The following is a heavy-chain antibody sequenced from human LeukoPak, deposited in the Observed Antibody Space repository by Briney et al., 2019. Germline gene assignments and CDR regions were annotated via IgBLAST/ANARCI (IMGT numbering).Heavy chain of an antibody. Sequence: SETLSLTCAVYGGSFSGYYWSWIRQPPGKGLEWIGEINHSGSTNYNPYLKSRVTISVDTSKNQFSLKLSSVTAADTAVYYCARDLWFGRNWFDPWGQGTLVTVSS. D-gene: IGHD3-10*01. CDR2: INHSGST. J-gene: IGHJ5*02. CDR3: ARDLWFGRNWFDP. CDR1: GGSFSGYY. V-gene: IGHV4-34*01.